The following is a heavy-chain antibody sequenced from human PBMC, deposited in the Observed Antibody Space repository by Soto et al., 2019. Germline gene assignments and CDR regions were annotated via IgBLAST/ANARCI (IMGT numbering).Heavy chain of an antibody. D-gene: IGHD3-10*01. J-gene: IGHJ6*02. V-gene: IGHV4-34*01. CDR3: ASRRRGHYYGSGSYYARGYYYYYGMDV. CDR2: INHSGST. Sequence: LSLTCAVYGGSFSGYYWSWIRQPPGKGLEWIGEINHSGSTNYNPSLKSRVTISVDTSKNQFSLKLSSVTAADTAVYYCASRRRGHYYGSGSYYARGYYYYYGMDVWGQGTTVTVSS. CDR1: GGSFSGYY.